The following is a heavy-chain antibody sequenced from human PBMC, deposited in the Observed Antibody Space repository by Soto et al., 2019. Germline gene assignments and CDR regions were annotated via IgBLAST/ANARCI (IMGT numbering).Heavy chain of an antibody. CDR1: GFTFDGCA. V-gene: IGHV3-9*01. J-gene: IGHJ5*02. CDR3: VQGRYPTMATPLDH. Sequence: PGGSLRLSCSASGFTFDGCAMHWVRQAPGKGPEWVSGISWDSATVGYAESVKGRFTITRDDAKNSLYLQMDSLRREDTALYYCVQGRYPTMATPLDHWGQGTLVTVSS. D-gene: IGHD3-9*01. CDR2: ISWDSATV.